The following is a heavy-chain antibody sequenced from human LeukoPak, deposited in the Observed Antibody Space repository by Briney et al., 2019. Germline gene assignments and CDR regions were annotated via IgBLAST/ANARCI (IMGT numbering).Heavy chain of an antibody. CDR3: ARDSRYDSSGHAP. J-gene: IGHJ5*02. CDR1: GDSIISSDYY. V-gene: IGHV4-39*07. Sequence: SETLSLTCTVSGDSIISSDYYWAWIRQPPGKGLEWIGSISYTGSTYYNPSLMSRVTILIDTSKSQFSLRVSSVTAAGTAVYYCARDSRYDSSGHAPWGQGSLVTVSS. D-gene: IGHD3-22*01. CDR2: ISYTGST.